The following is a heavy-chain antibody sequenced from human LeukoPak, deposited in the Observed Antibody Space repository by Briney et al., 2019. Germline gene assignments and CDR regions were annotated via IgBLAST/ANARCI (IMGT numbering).Heavy chain of an antibody. CDR2: IYNDGRT. Sequence: PGGSLRLSCAASGFTFSNNYMSWVRQAPGKGLEWVSVIYNDGRTSYADSVKGRFTISRDNSKNTLYLQMNSLRAEDTAVYYCARECSSTSCYFDYWGQGTPVTVSS. V-gene: IGHV3-66*01. CDR3: ARECSSTSCYFDY. CDR1: GFTFSNNY. J-gene: IGHJ4*02. D-gene: IGHD2-2*01.